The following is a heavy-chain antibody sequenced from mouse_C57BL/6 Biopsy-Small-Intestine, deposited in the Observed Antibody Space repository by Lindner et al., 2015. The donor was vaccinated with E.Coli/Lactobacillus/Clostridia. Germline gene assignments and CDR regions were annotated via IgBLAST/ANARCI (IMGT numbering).Heavy chain of an antibody. CDR1: GYTFTSYT. Sequence: VQLQESGAELARPGASVKMSCKASGYTFTSYTMHWVKQGPGQGLEWIGYINPSSGYTKYNQKFKDKATLTADKSSSTAYMQLSSLTSEDSAVYYCARYYYGHYYFDYWGQGTTLTVSS. J-gene: IGHJ2*01. CDR3: ARYYYGHYYFDY. CDR2: INPSSGYT. D-gene: IGHD1-1*01. V-gene: IGHV1-4*01.